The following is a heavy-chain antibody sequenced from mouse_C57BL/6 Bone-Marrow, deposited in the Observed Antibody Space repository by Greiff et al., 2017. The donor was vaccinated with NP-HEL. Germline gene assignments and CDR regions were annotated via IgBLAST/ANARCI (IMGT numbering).Heavy chain of an antibody. J-gene: IGHJ1*03. Sequence: EVLLVESGGDLVKPGGSLKLSCAASGFTFSSYGMSWVRQTPDKRLEWVATIRTGGSYTYYTDSVKGRFTISRDNTKNTLYLQMSSLKSEDTSMEYWARHPSTTVVDRYFDVWGTGTTVTVSS. CDR1: GFTFSSYG. V-gene: IGHV5-6*01. CDR3: ARHPSTTVVDRYFDV. D-gene: IGHD1-1*01. CDR2: IRTGGSYT.